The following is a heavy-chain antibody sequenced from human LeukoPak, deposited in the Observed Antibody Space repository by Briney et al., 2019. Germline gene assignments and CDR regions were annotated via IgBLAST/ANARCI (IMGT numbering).Heavy chain of an antibody. CDR2: IYYSGST. CDR1: GGSISSSSYY. Sequence: NPSETLSLTCTVSGGSISSSSYYWGWIRQPPGKGLEWIGSIYYSGSTYYNPSLKSRVTISVDTSKNQFSLKLSSVTAADTAVYYCAGKVGYYDFWSGYYNPYYFDYWGQGTLVTVSS. J-gene: IGHJ4*02. D-gene: IGHD3-3*01. CDR3: AGKVGYYDFWSGYYNPYYFDY. V-gene: IGHV4-39*01.